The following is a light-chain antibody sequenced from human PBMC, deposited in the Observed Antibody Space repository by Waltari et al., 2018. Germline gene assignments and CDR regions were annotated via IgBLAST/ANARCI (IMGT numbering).Light chain of an antibody. J-gene: IGLJ2*01. CDR3: QSADNSNTYVI. CDR2: KDS. CDR1: ALPQQY. V-gene: IGLV3-25*03. Sequence: SYELTQPPSVSVSPGQTARITCSGNALPQQYGYWYQQKPGQAPVLVIYKDSERPSGIPERFAGSSSGTTVTLTISGVQAEDEADYYCQSADNSNTYVIFGGGTKLTVL.